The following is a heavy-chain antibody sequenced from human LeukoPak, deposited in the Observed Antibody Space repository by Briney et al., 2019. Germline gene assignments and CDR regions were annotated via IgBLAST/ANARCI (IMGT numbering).Heavy chain of an antibody. CDR2: IYSGGDT. J-gene: IGHJ4*02. V-gene: IGHV3-53*01. Sequence: GGSLRLSCAASGFTVSRNYMSWVRQAPGKGLEWVSIIYSGGDTYYGDSVKGRFTISRDISKNTLYLQMNNLRPEDTAFYYCAKSPPASPFDYWGQGTLVTVSS. D-gene: IGHD2-2*01. CDR3: AKSPPASPFDY. CDR1: GFTVSRNY.